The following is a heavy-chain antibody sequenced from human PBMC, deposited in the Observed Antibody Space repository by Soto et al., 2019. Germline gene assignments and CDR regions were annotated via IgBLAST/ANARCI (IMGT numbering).Heavy chain of an antibody. CDR2: INAGNGNT. J-gene: IGHJ4*02. CDR1: GYTFTVYG. V-gene: IGHV1-3*01. D-gene: IGHD5-18*01. Sequence: GASVKVSCKASGYTFTVYGISWVRQAPGQRLEWMGWINAGNGNTKYSQKFQGRVTMTRDTSASTAYMELSSLRSEDTAVYYCARGLNGYLHYFDYWGQGTPVTVSS. CDR3: ARGLNGYLHYFDY.